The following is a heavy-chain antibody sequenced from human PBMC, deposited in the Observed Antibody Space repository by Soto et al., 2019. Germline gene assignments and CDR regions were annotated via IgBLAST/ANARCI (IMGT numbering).Heavy chain of an antibody. CDR1: GFTFSSYA. D-gene: IGHD3-3*01. J-gene: IGHJ3*02. CDR2: ISGSGGST. CDR3: AKDCIHEPYYDFWSGYSTPSGSDAFDI. Sequence: GGSLRLSCAASGFTFSSYAMSWVRQAPGKGLEWVSAISGSGGSTYYADSVKGRFTISRDNSKNTLYLQMNSLRAEDTAVYYCAKDCIHEPYYDFWSGYSTPSGSDAFDIWGQGTMVTVSS. V-gene: IGHV3-23*01.